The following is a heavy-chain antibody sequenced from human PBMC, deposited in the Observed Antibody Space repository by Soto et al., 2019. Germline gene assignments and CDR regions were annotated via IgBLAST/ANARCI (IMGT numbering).Heavy chain of an antibody. D-gene: IGHD2-15*01. J-gene: IGHJ4*02. CDR3: ARHYCRGGSCYLDY. V-gene: IGHV4-59*08. Sequence: QVQLQESGPGLVKPSETLSLTCTVSGDSISSYYWSWIRQPPGKGLEGIGNIYHSGSTNYSPSLKSRVTISVDTSKNQFSLKLTSVTAADTAVYSCARHYCRGGSCYLDYWGQGTLVTVSS. CDR1: GDSISSYY. CDR2: IYHSGST.